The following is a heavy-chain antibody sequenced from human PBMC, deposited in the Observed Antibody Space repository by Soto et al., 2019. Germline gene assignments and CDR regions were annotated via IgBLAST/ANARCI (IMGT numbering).Heavy chain of an antibody. Sequence: QVQLVQSGGEVKKPGASVTVSCKASGYTFINYHITWVRQAPGQGLEWMAWINTYNGMTDYAQKFQGRVTMTRDTSTSTAYIELRNLGPDDTAVYFCAKSPRGEMATDWGQGTLVTVSS. CDR3: AKSPRGEMATD. J-gene: IGHJ4*02. CDR2: INTYNGMT. D-gene: IGHD5-12*01. CDR1: GYTFINYH. V-gene: IGHV1-18*01.